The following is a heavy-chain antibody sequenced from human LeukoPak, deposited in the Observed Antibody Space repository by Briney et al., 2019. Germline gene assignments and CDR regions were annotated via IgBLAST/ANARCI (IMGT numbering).Heavy chain of an antibody. CDR3: ARGRSTGYPYYFEY. Sequence: PSETLSLTCAVSGYSISSSYYWSWIRQPPGQGLEWIASIYHIDNTYYNPSLQSRVTMSFDTSKNQFALNLRFVTAADTAVYYCARGRSTGYPYYFEYWGQGTLVTVSS. V-gene: IGHV4-38-2*01. CDR1: GYSISSSYY. CDR2: IYHIDNT. J-gene: IGHJ4*02. D-gene: IGHD5-12*01.